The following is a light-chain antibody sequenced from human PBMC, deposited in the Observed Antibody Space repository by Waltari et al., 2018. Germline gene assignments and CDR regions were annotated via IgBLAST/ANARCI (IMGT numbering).Light chain of an antibody. CDR3: QQYNNWPPYI. Sequence: ETVMTHSPSTLSLSPGDRATLSCRASQSVSTNLAWYQKKPGQAPRLLIYGASIRATGIPARFSGRGAGTEFTLTISSLQSEDFAVYYCQQYNNWPPYIFGQGSQLEI. CDR2: GAS. V-gene: IGKV3-15*01. J-gene: IGKJ2*01. CDR1: QSVSTN.